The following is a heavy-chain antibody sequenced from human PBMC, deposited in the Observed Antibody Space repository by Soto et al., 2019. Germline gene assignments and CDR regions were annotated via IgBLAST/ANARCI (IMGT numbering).Heavy chain of an antibody. V-gene: IGHV3-7*05. CDR1: EFTFSSYW. CDR3: ARDLGAPGRGSAVGYYYHYGMDV. CDR2: IKEDGSEK. D-gene: IGHD2-2*01. J-gene: IGHJ6*02. Sequence: VQLVESGGGLVQPGGSLRLSCAASEFTFSSYWMNWVLQATGKGLEWVANIKEDGSEKYYVDSVKGRFTISIDNAKNSLYLQMNSLRGEDTAVYYCARDLGAPGRGSAVGYYYHYGMDVWGQGTTVTVSS.